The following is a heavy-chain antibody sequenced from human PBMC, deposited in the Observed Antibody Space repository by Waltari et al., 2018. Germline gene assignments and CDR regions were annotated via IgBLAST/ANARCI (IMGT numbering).Heavy chain of an antibody. CDR3: ARHGVAAARRLDP. Sequence: QVQLQESGPGLVTPSETLSLTCTVSGSCTSYYYGRWIRQPPGKGLEWIGYIYYSGSTNYNPSLKSRVTISVDTSRNQFSLKLTSVTAADTAVYYCARHGVAAARRLDPWGQGTLVTVSS. CDR2: IYYSGST. CDR1: GSCTSYYY. V-gene: IGHV4-59*08. D-gene: IGHD6-13*01. J-gene: IGHJ5*02.